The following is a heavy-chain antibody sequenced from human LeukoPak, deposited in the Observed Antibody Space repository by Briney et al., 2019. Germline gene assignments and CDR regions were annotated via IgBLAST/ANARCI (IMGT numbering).Heavy chain of an antibody. CDR3: ARSPGYSMSWGAPLWFDP. V-gene: IGHV4-34*01. D-gene: IGHD1-26*01. J-gene: IGHJ5*02. CDR2: INHSGST. Sequence: SEALSLTCAVYGGSFSGYYWSWIRQPPGKGLEWIGLINHSGSTNYNPSLKSRVTISVDTYKNQFSLKLSSVTAADTAVYYCARSPGYSMSWGAPLWFDPWGQGTLVTVSS. CDR1: GGSFSGYY.